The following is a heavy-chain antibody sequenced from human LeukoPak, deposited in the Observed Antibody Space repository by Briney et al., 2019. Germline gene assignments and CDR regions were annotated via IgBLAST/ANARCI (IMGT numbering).Heavy chain of an antibody. CDR3: ARDLVVPPYNWFDP. D-gene: IGHD2-2*01. CDR2: ISTRGNT. J-gene: IGHJ5*02. V-gene: IGHV4-4*07. CDR1: GGSISNSF. Sequence: SETLSLTCTVSGGSISNSFWSWIPQPAGKGLEWIGLISTRGNTNYNPSLKSRVTMSVDTSNKQLSLRLSSVTAADTAVYYCARDLVVPPYNWFDPWGQGTLVTVSS.